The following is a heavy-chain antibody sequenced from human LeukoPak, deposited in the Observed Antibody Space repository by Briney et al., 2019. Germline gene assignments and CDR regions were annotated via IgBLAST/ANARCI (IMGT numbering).Heavy chain of an antibody. CDR2: IYYSGNT. Sequence: PSETLSLTCTVSGGSISSSYSYWGWIRQPPGTGLEWIGNIYYSGNTYYSPSLTSRVTLSVDTSENQFSLKLSSVTAADTAVYYCARGFLEWLPFDYWGQGTLVTVSS. V-gene: IGHV4-39*07. J-gene: IGHJ4*02. D-gene: IGHD3-3*01. CDR3: ARGFLEWLPFDY. CDR1: GGSISSSYSY.